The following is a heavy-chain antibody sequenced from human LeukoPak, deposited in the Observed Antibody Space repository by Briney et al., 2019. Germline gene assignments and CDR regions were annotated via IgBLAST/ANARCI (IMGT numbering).Heavy chain of an antibody. J-gene: IGHJ4*02. D-gene: IGHD5-18*01. CDR1: GFTFGDTW. CDR3: AKDHRERYSYGD. CDR2: IKQDGSEK. V-gene: IGHV3-7*03. Sequence: GGSLRLSCAASGFTFGDTWMNWVRQAPGQGPEWVANIKQDGSEKFYVASVKGRFTISRDNAKNSLYLQMNSLRAEDTAVYYCAKDHRERYSYGDWGQGTLVTVSS.